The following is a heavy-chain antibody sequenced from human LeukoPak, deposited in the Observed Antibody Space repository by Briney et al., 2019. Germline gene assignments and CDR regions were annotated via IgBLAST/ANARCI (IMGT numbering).Heavy chain of an antibody. Sequence: GGSLRLSCAASGFTFSSYEMNWVRQAPGKGLEWVSYISSSGSTIYCADSVKGRFTISRDNAKNSLYLQMNSLRAEDTAVYYCAELGITMIGGVWGKGTTVTVSS. V-gene: IGHV3-48*03. CDR1: GFTFSSYE. CDR3: AELGITMIGGV. CDR2: ISSSGSTI. D-gene: IGHD3-10*02. J-gene: IGHJ6*04.